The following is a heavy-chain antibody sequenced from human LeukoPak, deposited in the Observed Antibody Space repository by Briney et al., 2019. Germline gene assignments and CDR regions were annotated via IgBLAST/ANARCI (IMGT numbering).Heavy chain of an antibody. V-gene: IGHV3-23*01. CDR2: IGSDYKT. CDR3: AKELHYYVSMDV. Sequence: GGSLSLSCAASGFTFSRFAMTWVRQPPAKGLEWISSIGSDYKTHYSESVKGRFAISRDNSKSTLFLQMNSLRAEDTALYYCAKELHYYVSMDVWGQGTAVTVSS. J-gene: IGHJ6*02. D-gene: IGHD3-10*02. CDR1: GFTFSRFA.